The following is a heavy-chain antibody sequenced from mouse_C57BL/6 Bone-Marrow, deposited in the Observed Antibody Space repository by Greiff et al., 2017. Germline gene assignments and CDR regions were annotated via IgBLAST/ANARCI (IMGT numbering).Heavy chain of an antibody. CDR3: VRGWDVAY. CDR2: IRSKSNNYAT. CDR1: GFSFNTYA. D-gene: IGHD4-1*01. Sequence: DVMLVESGGGLVQPKGSLKLSCAASGFSFNTYAMNWVRQAPGKGLEWVARIRSKSNNYATYYADSVKDRFTISRDDSESMLYLQMNNLKTEDTAMYYCVRGWDVAYWGQGTLVTVSA. J-gene: IGHJ3*01. V-gene: IGHV10-1*01.